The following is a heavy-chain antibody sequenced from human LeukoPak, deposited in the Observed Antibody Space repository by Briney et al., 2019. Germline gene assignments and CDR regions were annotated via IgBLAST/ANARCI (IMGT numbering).Heavy chain of an antibody. CDR3: AKDSGAQYYYYYMDV. CDR2: ISWNSGSI. V-gene: IGHV3-9*01. D-gene: IGHD1-26*01. Sequence: GGSLRLSCAASGFTFDDYAMHWVRQAPGKGLEWVSGISWNSGSIGYADSVKGRFTISRDNAKNSLYLQMNSLRAEDTALYYCAKDSGAQYYYYYMDVWGKGTTVTVSS. J-gene: IGHJ6*03. CDR1: GFTFDDYA.